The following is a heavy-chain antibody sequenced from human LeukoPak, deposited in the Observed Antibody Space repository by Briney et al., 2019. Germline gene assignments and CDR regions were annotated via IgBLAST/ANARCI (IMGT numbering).Heavy chain of an antibody. D-gene: IGHD2/OR15-2a*01. CDR3: ARFSQYYDSPTHYLDY. CDR2: INPSGGST. J-gene: IGHJ4*02. Sequence: ASVKVSCKASGYTFTSYYMHWVRQAPGQGLEWMGIINPSGGSTSYAQKFQGRVTMTRDTSISTAYMELSRLRSDDTAVYYCARFSQYYDSPTHYLDYWGQGILVTVSS. V-gene: IGHV1-46*01. CDR1: GYTFTSYY.